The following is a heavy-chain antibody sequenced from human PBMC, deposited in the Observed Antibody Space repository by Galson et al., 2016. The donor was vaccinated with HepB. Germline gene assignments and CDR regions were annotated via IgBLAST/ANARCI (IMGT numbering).Heavy chain of an antibody. CDR3: AGDVQDRFDS. J-gene: IGHJ4*02. CDR2: ISTYSGNT. V-gene: IGHV1-18*01. Sequence: SVKVSCKASGYTFTTSGISWVRQAPGQGLEWMGWISTYSGNTKYAQKFQGGLTLTTDSSTTTAYMELRSLRFDDTALYYCAGDVQDRFDSWGPGTLVTGAS. CDR1: GYTFTTSG.